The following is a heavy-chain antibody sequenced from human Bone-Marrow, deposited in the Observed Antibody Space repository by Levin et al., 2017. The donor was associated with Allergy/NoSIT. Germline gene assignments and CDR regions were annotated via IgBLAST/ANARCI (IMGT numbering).Heavy chain of an antibody. D-gene: IGHD2-8*01. CDR1: GYTFSTYA. Sequence: PRASVKVSCKASGYTFSTYAINWVRQAPGQGLEWMGWIDTSTGNPTYAQGFTGRFVFSLDTSVSTAYLQIRGLKPEDSAMYYCARAARLSMLQGPHDASGMWGQGTVVIVSS. V-gene: IGHV7-4-1*01. J-gene: IGHJ3*02. CDR3: ARAARLSMLQGPHDASGM. CDR2: IDTSTGNP.